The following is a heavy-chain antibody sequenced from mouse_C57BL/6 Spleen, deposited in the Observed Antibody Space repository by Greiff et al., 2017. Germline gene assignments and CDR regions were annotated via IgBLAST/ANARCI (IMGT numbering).Heavy chain of an antibody. V-gene: IGHV1-64*01. D-gene: IGHD2-4*01. CDR3: ASLIYYDYDVF. CDR1: GYTFTSYW. Sequence: VKLQQPGAELVKPGASVKLSCKASGYTFTSYWMHWVKQRPGQGLEWIGMIHPNSGSTNYNEKFKSKATLTVDKSSSTAYMQLSSLTSEDSAVYYCASLIYYDYDVFWGQGTTLTVSS. CDR2: IHPNSGST. J-gene: IGHJ2*01.